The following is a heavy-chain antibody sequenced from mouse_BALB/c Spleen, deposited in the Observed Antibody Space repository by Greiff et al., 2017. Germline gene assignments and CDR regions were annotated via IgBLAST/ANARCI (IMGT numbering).Heavy chain of an antibody. CDR1: GFTFSSYW. V-gene: IGHV6-6*02. CDR2: IRLKSDNYET. CDR3: TQGLGSTTFYAMDY. Sequence: QSGGGLVQPGGSMKLSCVASGFTFSSYWMSWVRQSPEKGLEWVAEIRLKSDNYETHYAESVKGKLTISRDDSKSRLYLQMNSLRAEDTGIYYCTQGLGSTTFYAMDYWGQGTSVTVSS. D-gene: IGHD1-1*01. J-gene: IGHJ4*01.